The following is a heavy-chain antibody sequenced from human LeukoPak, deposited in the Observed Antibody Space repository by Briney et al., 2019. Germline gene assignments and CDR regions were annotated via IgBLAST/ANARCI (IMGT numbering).Heavy chain of an antibody. J-gene: IGHJ3*02. D-gene: IGHD3-9*01. Sequence: PGGSLRLSCAASGFTFSSYWMHWVRQAPGNGLGWVSRSNSDGSGTSYADSVRGRFTISRDNAKNTLYLHMNSLRADDTAVYYCAITGVLTGFDAFDIWRQGTMDTV. V-gene: IGHV3-74*01. CDR2: SNSDGSGT. CDR3: AITGVLTGFDAFDI. CDR1: GFTFSSYW.